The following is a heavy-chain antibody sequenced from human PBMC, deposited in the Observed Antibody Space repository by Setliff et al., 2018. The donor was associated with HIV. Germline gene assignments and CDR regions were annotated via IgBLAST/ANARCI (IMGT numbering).Heavy chain of an antibody. D-gene: IGHD3-22*01. CDR1: GYTFTSYY. Sequence: ASVKVSCKASGYTFTSYYMHWVRQAPGQGLEWMGIINPSGGSTSYAQKFQGRVTMTTDTSTSTAYMELRSLRSDDTAVYYCASGGLVDSSGYYYRSGGAFDIWGQGTMVTVSS. J-gene: IGHJ3*02. CDR3: ASGGLVDSSGYYYRSGGAFDI. CDR2: INPSGGST. V-gene: IGHV1-46*01.